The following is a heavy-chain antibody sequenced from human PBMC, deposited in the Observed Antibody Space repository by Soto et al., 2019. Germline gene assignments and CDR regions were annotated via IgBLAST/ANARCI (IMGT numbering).Heavy chain of an antibody. CDR1: GFKFSNYD. CDR2: IWNDGTTR. V-gene: IGHV3-33*01. D-gene: IGHD6-13*01. J-gene: IGHJ4*02. Sequence: GGSLRLSCAEAGFKFSNYDIHWVRKTTGKGLEWVAVIWNDGTTRYYADFVKGRFTISRDNSNNILYLQMNSLRTEDTAVYYCARIGSWALNFDYWGQGTLVTVSS. CDR3: ARIGSWALNFDY.